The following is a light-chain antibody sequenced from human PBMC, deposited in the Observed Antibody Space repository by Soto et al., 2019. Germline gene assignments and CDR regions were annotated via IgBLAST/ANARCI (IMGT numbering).Light chain of an antibody. Sequence: EIVMTQSPATLSVSPGERATLSCRASQSVSSNLAWYQQKPGQAPRLLIYGASTRATGIPARFSGSGSGTEFTLTISSLQSEDFAVYYCQQYVTSPYTFGQGTQLEVK. J-gene: IGKJ2*01. CDR3: QQYVTSPYT. V-gene: IGKV3D-15*02. CDR2: GAS. CDR1: QSVSSN.